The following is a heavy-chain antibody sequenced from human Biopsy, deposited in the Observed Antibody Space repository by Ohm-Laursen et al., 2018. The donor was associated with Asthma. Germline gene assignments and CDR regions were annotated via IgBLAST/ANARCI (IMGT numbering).Heavy chain of an antibody. CDR3: ARVLTTEEGDTWFDP. D-gene: IGHD4-11*01. V-gene: IGHV1-69*01. J-gene: IGHJ5*02. CDR1: GGTFSNYV. Sequence: SSVKACKASGGTFSNYVFSWVRQAPGQGLEWMGGIIPMFGTTKYTQKFQARVSITADEATSTVYMELSSLRSEDTAVYYCARVLTTEEGDTWFDPWGQGTLVTVSS. CDR2: IIPMFGTT.